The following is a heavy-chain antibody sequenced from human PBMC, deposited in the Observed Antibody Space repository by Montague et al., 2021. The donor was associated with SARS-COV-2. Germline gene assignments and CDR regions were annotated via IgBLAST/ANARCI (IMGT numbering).Heavy chain of an antibody. CDR3: AKHRTGATPFDY. CDR2: ITGSCGTT. J-gene: IGHJ4*02. CDR1: GFTFSRYA. Sequence: SLSLSYAASGFTFSRYAMSWVRQAPGKGLEWVSEITGSCGTTYYADSVKGRFTISRDNSKYTLFLQMHSLRAEDTAIYYCAKHRTGATPFDYWGQGTLVTVSS. D-gene: IGHD1-7*01. V-gene: IGHV3-23*01.